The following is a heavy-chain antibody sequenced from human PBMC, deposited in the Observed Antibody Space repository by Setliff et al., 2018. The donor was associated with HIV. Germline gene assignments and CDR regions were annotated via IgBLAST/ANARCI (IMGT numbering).Heavy chain of an antibody. J-gene: IGHJ4*02. CDR2: IHYSGTT. D-gene: IGHD5-18*01. V-gene: IGHV4-31*03. CDR3: AREGKTALVTKYFDY. Sequence: SETLSLTCTVSGGSISSSSYYWGWVRQPPGKGLEWLGYIHYSGTTYYNPSLKRRITISRDTSKNQFSLKMNSVTAADTAVYYCAREGKTALVTKYFDYWGQGTLVTVSS. CDR1: GGSISSSSYY.